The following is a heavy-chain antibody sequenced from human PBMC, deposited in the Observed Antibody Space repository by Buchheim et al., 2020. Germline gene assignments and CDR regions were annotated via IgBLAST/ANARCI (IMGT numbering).Heavy chain of an antibody. Sequence: EVQLVESGGGLVQPGGSLRLSCAASGFTLNSYWMHWVRQVPGKGLVWVSRMNEDGSTTDYADSVKGRFTISRDNAKNTLYLGMNSLRTEDTAVYYCVKDMFGNLDYWGQGTL. V-gene: IGHV3-74*01. D-gene: IGHD3-10*02. CDR3: VKDMFGNLDY. J-gene: IGHJ4*02. CDR1: GFTLNSYW. CDR2: MNEDGSTT.